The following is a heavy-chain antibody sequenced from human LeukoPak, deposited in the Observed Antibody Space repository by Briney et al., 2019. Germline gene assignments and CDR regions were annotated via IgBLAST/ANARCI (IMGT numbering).Heavy chain of an antibody. CDR3: TRGISSGSAFDI. V-gene: IGHV3-53*01. CDR1: GFTVSSSH. D-gene: IGHD6-19*01. CDR2: MFSGGTP. Sequence: GGSLRLSCAASGFTVSSSHMSWVRQAPGRGREWVSVMFSGGTPYYADSVKGRFTISRDNSKNTLFLQMSSLRAEDTAVYYCTRGISSGSAFDIWGQGAMVTVSS. J-gene: IGHJ3*02.